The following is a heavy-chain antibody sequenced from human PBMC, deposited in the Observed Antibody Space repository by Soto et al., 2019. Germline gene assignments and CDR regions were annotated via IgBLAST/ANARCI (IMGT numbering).Heavy chain of an antibody. V-gene: IGHV1-18*01. CDR2: INGDYGNT. CDR3: ARCIQGDYYYGMDV. J-gene: IGHJ6*02. Sequence: QAQLVQCGAEVKKPGASVKVSCKASGYTFYSHSISWVRQAPGQGLEWMGRINGDYGNTQYAQKFRGRVTMTTDTSTTTVYMELTNLRSDDTAVYYCARCIQGDYYYGMDVWGQGTTVTVSS. CDR1: GYTFYSHS. D-gene: IGHD5-18*01.